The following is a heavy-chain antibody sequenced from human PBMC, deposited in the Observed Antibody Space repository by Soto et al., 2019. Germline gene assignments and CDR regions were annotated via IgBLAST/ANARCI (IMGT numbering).Heavy chain of an antibody. CDR1: GFTFSSYA. V-gene: IGHV3-23*01. Sequence: PVGSLRLSCVASGFTFSSYALNWVRQAPGRGLEWVSAISGSGGTTYYADSVKGRFTISRDNSKNTLFLQMNSLRAEDAAIYYCAKSPKVIRTSFEYWGQGSLVTVSS. CDR3: AKSPKVIRTSFEY. D-gene: IGHD3-22*01. CDR2: ISGSGGTT. J-gene: IGHJ4*02.